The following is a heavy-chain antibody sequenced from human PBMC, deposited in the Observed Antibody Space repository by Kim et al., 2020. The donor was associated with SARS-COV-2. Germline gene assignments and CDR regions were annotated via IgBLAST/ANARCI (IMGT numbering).Heavy chain of an antibody. V-gene: IGHV3-33*01. D-gene: IGHD6-13*01. Sequence: GGSLRLSCAASGFTFSSYGMHWVRQAPGKGLEWVAVIWYDGSNKYYADSVKGRFTISRDNSKNTLYLQMNSLRAEDTAVYYCARDSLRGLSWPIARGAFDIWGQGTMVTVSS. CDR2: IWYDGSNK. CDR1: GFTFSSYG. J-gene: IGHJ3*02. CDR3: ARDSLRGLSWPIARGAFDI.